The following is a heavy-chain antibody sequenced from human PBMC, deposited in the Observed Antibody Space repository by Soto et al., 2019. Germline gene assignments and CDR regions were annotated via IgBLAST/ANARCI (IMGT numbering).Heavy chain of an antibody. J-gene: IGHJ4*02. Sequence: ASVQVACQASGGTFGSYAVILVRQAPGQGLEWMGGIIPIFGTANYAQKFQGRVTITADESTSTAYRELSSLRSEDTAVYYCVSEGDSSGYYYFDYWGQGTLVTVSS. D-gene: IGHD3-22*01. V-gene: IGHV1-69*13. CDR3: VSEGDSSGYYYFDY. CDR1: GGTFGSYA. CDR2: IIPIFGTA.